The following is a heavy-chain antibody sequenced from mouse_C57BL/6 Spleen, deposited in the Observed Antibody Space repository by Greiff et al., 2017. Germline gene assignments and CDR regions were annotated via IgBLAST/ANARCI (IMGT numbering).Heavy chain of an antibody. CDR2: IDPSDSYT. CDR3: ARRLRRGYYFDC. J-gene: IGHJ2*01. CDR1: GYTFTSYW. Sequence: QVHVKQPGAELVKPGASVKLSCKASGYTFTSYWMQWVKQRPGQGLEWIGEIDPSDSYTNYNQKFKGKATLTVDTSSSTAYMQLSSLTSEDSAVYYCARRLRRGYYFDCWGQGTTLTVSA. V-gene: IGHV1-50*01. D-gene: IGHD2-4*01.